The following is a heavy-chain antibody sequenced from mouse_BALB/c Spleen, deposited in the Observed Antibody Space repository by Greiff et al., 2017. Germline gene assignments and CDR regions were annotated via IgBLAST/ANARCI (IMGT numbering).Heavy chain of an antibody. CDR2: ISTYYGTT. CDR1: SYTFTDYA. CDR3: DSLAIRWRDCFAY. V-gene: IGHV1-67*01. D-gene: IGHD1-1*02. Sequence: VQLQQSGPELVRPGVSVKISCTGSSYTFTDYAMHWVQQSHAKSLEWIGVISTYYGTTNYTQKFKGLATMTVDKSSSTAYMVLARMTSEDSAVYYCDSLAIRWRDCFAYWGQGTPVTVSA. J-gene: IGHJ3*01.